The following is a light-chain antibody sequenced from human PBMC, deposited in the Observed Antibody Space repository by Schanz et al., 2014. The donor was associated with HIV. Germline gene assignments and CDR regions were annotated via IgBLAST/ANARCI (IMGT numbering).Light chain of an antibody. V-gene: IGLV2-14*02. CDR2: ETS. CDR3: SSYTNNNTVV. Sequence: QSALTQPASVSGSLGQSITISCTGTNSDVGSFNLVSWYQQHPGKAPKLMIYETSERPSGVSDRFSGSKSGSTASLTISGLQAEDETDFYCSSYTNNNTVVFGGGTKLTVL. J-gene: IGLJ2*01. CDR1: NSDVGSFNL.